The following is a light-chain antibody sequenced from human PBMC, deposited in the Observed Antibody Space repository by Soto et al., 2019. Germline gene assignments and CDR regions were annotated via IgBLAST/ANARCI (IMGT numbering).Light chain of an antibody. CDR1: SSDVGGYSF. V-gene: IGLV2-14*03. Sequence: QSALTQPASVSGSPGQSITISCTGTSSDVGGYSFVSWYQHHPGKAPKLIIYDVSNRPSGVSNRFSGSKSGNTASLTISGLQAEDEADYYCTSYTSSFTYVFGTGTKLTVL. CDR3: TSYTSSFTYV. CDR2: DVS. J-gene: IGLJ1*01.